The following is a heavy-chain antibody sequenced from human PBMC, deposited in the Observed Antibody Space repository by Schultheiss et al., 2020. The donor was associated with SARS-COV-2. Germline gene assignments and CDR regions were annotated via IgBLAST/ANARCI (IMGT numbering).Heavy chain of an antibody. CDR2: ISGSGGST. CDR3: ASDVEMATIRSSAFDI. CDR1: GFTFSSYS. D-gene: IGHD5-24*01. V-gene: IGHV3-23*01. J-gene: IGHJ3*02. Sequence: GGSLRLSCAASGFTFSSYSMNWVRQAPGKGLEWVSAISGSGGSTYYADSVKGRFTISRDNSKNTLYLQMNSLRAEDTAVYYCASDVEMATIRSSAFDIWGQGTMVTVSS.